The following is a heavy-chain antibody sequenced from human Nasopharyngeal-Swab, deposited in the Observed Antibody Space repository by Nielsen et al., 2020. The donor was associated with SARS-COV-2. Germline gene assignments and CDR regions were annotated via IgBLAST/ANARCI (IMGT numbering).Heavy chain of an antibody. CDR2: INHDGSQK. D-gene: IGHD6-13*01. V-gene: IGHV3-7*01. J-gene: IGHJ1*01. CDR3: ARESSAADY. Sequence: GESLKISCGASDFTFSHYWMSWVRQAPGKGLEWVANINHDGSQKYYVDSVKGRFTISRDNSKNSIYLQMDRLRVEDTAVYYCARESSAADYWGRGTLVTVSS. CDR1: DFTFSHYW.